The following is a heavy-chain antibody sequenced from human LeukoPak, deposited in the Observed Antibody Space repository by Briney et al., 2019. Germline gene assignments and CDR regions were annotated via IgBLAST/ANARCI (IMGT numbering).Heavy chain of an antibody. CDR1: GGSFSGYY. V-gene: IGHV4-34*01. D-gene: IGHD3-16*01. J-gene: IGHJ6*04. CDR3: ARLGVASVDV. CDR2: INHSGST. Sequence: SETLSLTCAVYGGSFSGYYWSWIRQPPGKGLEWIGEINHSGSTNYNPSLKSRVTISVDTSKNQFSLKLSSVTAADTAVYYCARLGVASVDVWGKGTTVTISS.